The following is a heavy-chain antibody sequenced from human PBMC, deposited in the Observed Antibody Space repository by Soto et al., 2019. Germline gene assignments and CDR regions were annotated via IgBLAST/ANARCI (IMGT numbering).Heavy chain of an antibody. CDR3: ARDLKVRGLQRAYYYYGMDV. CDR1: GGSISSYY. CDR2: IYYSGST. V-gene: IGHV4-59*01. D-gene: IGHD3-10*01. Sequence: PSETLSLTCTVSGGSISSYYWSWIRQPPGKGLEWIGYIYYSGSTNYNPSLKSRVTISVDTSKNQFSLKLSSVTAADTAVYYCARDLKVRGLQRAYYYYGMDVWGQGTTVTVSS. J-gene: IGHJ6*01.